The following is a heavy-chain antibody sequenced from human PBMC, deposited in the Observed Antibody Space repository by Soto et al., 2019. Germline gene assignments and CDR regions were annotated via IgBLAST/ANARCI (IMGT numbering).Heavy chain of an antibody. CDR2: IWHDGSGT. CDR3: VRDPVALRNRVRVGYFNL. D-gene: IGHD1-26*01. Sequence: QVKLVESGGGVVQPGRSLRLSCAASGFVFTTYGMHWVRQAPGNGLEWVGVIWHDGSGTYYADALKGRFTISRDNSKNTLFLQMDSLTVEDTAVYYCVRDPVALRNRVRVGYFNLWGRGTQVTVSS. J-gene: IGHJ2*01. CDR1: GFVFTTYG. V-gene: IGHV3-33*01.